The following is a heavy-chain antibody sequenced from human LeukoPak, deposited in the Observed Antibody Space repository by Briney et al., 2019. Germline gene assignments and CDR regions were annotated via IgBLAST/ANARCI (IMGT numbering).Heavy chain of an antibody. Sequence: GGSLRLSCAASGFTFSSYGMHWVRQAPGKGLEWVAVISYDGSNKYYADSVKGRFTISRDNSKNTLYLQMNSLRAEDTAVYYCAKWVGYAAAGPMDVWGQGTTVTVSS. CDR2: ISYDGSNK. CDR3: AKWVGYAAAGPMDV. J-gene: IGHJ6*02. V-gene: IGHV3-30*18. CDR1: GFTFSSYG. D-gene: IGHD6-13*01.